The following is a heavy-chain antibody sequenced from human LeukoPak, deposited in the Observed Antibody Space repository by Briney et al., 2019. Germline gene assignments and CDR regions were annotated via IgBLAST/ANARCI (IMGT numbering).Heavy chain of an antibody. D-gene: IGHD3-3*01. V-gene: IGHV4-34*01. CDR3: AREKVDLRAFDI. CDR2: INHSGST. Sequence: SETLSLTCAVYGGSFSGYYWNWLRQPPGKGLEWIGEINHSGSTNHNPSLKSRVTISVDTSKNQFSLKLNSVTAADTAVYYCAREKVDLRAFDIWGPGTMVTVSS. J-gene: IGHJ3*02. CDR1: GGSFSGYY.